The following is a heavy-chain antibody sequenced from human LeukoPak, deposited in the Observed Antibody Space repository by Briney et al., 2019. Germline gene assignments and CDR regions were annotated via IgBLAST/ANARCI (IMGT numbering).Heavy chain of an antibody. CDR3: AKEGDYGDLDH. V-gene: IGHV3-66*01. J-gene: IGHJ1*01. CDR1: GFTVSGHY. D-gene: IGHD4-17*01. Sequence: GGSLRLSCAASGFTVSGHYMSWVRQAPGKGLEWLSAIYTGGDTYYADSVRGRFTISRDNSKNTLYLQMNSLRAEDTAVHYCAKEGDYGDLDHWGQGTLVTVSS. CDR2: IYTGGDT.